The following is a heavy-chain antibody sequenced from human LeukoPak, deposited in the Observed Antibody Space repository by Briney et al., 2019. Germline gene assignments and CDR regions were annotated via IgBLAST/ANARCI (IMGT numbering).Heavy chain of an antibody. J-gene: IGHJ4*02. CDR3: ARDVGYSSSEEDDY. D-gene: IGHD6-13*01. V-gene: IGHV3-20*04. Sequence: TGGSLRLSCAASGFTFDDYGMSWVRQAPGKGLEWVSGINWNGGSTGYADSVKGRFTISRDNAMNSLYLQMNSLRAEDTALYYCARDVGYSSSEEDDYWGQGTLVTVSS. CDR2: INWNGGST. CDR1: GFTFDDYG.